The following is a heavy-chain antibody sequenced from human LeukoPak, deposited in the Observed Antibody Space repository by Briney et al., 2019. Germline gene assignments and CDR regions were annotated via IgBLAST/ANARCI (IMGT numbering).Heavy chain of an antibody. CDR1: GFTFSTFS. CDR3: ATYRQVLLPFES. J-gene: IGHJ4*02. CDR2: IFPSGGEI. V-gene: IGHV3-23*01. D-gene: IGHD2-8*02. Sequence: GGSLRLSCAASGFTFSTFSMIWVRQPPGKGLEWVSSIFPSGGEIHYADSVRGRFTISRDNSKSTLSLQMNSLRAEDTAIYYCATYRQVLLPFESWGQGTLVTVSS.